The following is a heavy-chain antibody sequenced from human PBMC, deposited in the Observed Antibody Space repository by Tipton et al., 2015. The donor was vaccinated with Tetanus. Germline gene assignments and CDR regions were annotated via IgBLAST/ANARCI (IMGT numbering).Heavy chain of an antibody. CDR2: ISHSGTT. D-gene: IGHD3-22*01. V-gene: IGHV4-30-4*01. CDR3: ARDRRDFAYDSRGFYSPLYYFDN. CDR1: GGSISSDGAY. J-gene: IGHJ4*02. Sequence: TLSLTCTVSGGSISSDGAYWSWIRQPPGKGLEWLGYISHSGTTNYNPSLMSRVTLSLDTARGQFSLKLTSVTAADAAVYFCARDRRDFAYDSRGFYSPLYYFDNWGQGLRVTVSS.